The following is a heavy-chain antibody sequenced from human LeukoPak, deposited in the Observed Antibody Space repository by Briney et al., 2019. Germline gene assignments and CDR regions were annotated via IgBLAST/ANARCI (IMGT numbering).Heavy chain of an antibody. J-gene: IGHJ4*02. CDR2: INPNSGGT. D-gene: IGHD5-12*01. Sequence: ASVKVSCKASGYTFTGYYMHWVRQAPGQGLEWMGWINPNSGGTNYAQKFQGRVTMTRDTSISTAYMELSRLRSDDTAVYYCARAYSGYDSQPGYWGQGTLVTVSS. CDR3: ARAYSGYDSQPGY. CDR1: GYTFTGYY. V-gene: IGHV1-2*02.